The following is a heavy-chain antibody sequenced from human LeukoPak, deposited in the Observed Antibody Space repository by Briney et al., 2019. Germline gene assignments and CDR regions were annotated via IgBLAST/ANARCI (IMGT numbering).Heavy chain of an antibody. CDR1: GGSISSYY. D-gene: IGHD6-6*01. V-gene: IGHV4-59*08. CDR3: ARLGRIAARPPPYYYYYGMDV. Sequence: SETLSLTCTVSGGSISSYYWSWIRQPPGKGLEWIGYIYYSGSTNYNPSLKSRVTISVDTSKNQFSLKLSSVTAADTAVYYCARLGRIAARPPPYYYYYGMDVWGQGTTVTVSS. J-gene: IGHJ6*02. CDR2: IYYSGST.